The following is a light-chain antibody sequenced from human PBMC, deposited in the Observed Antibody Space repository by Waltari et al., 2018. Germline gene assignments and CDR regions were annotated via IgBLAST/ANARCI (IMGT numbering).Light chain of an antibody. CDR1: SSNIGNNY. CDR2: DNN. CDR3: GTWDSSLSAVV. J-gene: IGLJ2*01. Sequence: QSVLTQPPSVSAAPGQKVTISCSGSSSNIGNNYVSWYQQLPGTAPKLLIYDNNKRPSGIPDRFPDSKSGTSATLGITGLQTGDEADNYCGTWDSSLSAVVFGGGTKLTVL. V-gene: IGLV1-51*01.